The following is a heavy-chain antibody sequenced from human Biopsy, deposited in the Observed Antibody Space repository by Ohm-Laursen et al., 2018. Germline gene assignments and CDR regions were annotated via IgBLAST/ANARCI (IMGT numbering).Heavy chain of an antibody. CDR3: VKDKSYISFDL. J-gene: IGHJ3*01. CDR1: GFTFSSFS. CDR2: INEVSSHI. D-gene: IGHD1-26*01. Sequence: SLRLSCTASGFTFSSFSMNWVRQAPGKGLEWISYINEVSSHIYDADSVKGRITVARDNAKSSLYLQMNSLRAEDTALYHCVKDKSYISFDLWGRGTMVTVSS. V-gene: IGHV3-21*04.